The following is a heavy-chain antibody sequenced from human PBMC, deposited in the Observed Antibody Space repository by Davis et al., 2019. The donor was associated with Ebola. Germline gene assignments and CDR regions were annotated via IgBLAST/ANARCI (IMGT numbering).Heavy chain of an antibody. J-gene: IGHJ6*02. D-gene: IGHD6-13*01. CDR3: ARAPGQQLYLVYYYYGMDV. V-gene: IGHV4-59*01. CDR1: GGSISFSY. CDR2: IYYSGST. Sequence: SETLSLTCTVSGGSISFSYWSWIRQPAGKGLEWIGYIYYSGSTNYNPSLKSRVTISVDTSKNQFSLKLSSVTAADTAVYYCARAPGQQLYLVYYYYGMDVWGQGTTVTVSS.